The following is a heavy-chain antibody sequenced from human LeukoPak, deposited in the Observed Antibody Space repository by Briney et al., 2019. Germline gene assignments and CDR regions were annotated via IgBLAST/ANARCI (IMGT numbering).Heavy chain of an antibody. Sequence: SETLSLTCTVSGGSISSSNYYWTWIRQPAGKGLEWIGRIYTTGSPSYSPSLKSRVTISVDTSTNQFSLKLTSVSAADTAVYYCARDRGITTARGVPSWFDPWGQGTLVTVSS. CDR1: GGSISSSNYY. CDR2: IYTTGSP. D-gene: IGHD3-10*01. J-gene: IGHJ5*02. CDR3: ARDRGITTARGVPSWFDP. V-gene: IGHV4-61*02.